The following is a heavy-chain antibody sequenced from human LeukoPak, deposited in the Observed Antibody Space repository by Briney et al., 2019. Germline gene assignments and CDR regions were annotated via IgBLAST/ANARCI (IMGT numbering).Heavy chain of an antibody. CDR1: GFTFSSYS. CDR3: AKDPAYSTGY. J-gene: IGHJ4*02. CDR2: IRYDGSNK. D-gene: IGHD2-21*01. V-gene: IGHV3-30*02. Sequence: PGGSLRLSCAASGFTFSSYSMHWVRQAPGKGLEWVAFIRYDGSNKYYADSVKGRFTISRDNSKNTLYLQMNSLRAEDTAVYYCAKDPAYSTGYWGQGTLVTVSS.